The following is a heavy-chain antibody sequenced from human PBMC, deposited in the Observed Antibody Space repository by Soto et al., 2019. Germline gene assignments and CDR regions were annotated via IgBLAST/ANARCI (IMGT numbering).Heavy chain of an antibody. Sequence: ASVKVSCKASGYTFTNYAVHWVRQAPGQRLEWMGWINAGNGNTRFSQNLQGRFTISRDTSAHTVHLEMGSLRAEDTAVYYCARDDVLCDGGRCYGVPLDVWGKGTTVTVSS. V-gene: IGHV1-3*01. J-gene: IGHJ6*04. D-gene: IGHD2-15*01. CDR3: ARDDVLCDGGRCYGVPLDV. CDR1: GYTFTNYA. CDR2: INAGNGNT.